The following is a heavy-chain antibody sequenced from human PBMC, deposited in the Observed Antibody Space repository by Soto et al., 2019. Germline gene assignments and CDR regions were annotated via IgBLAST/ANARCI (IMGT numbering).Heavy chain of an antibody. D-gene: IGHD1-26*01. V-gene: IGHV3-48*04. J-gene: IGHJ6*02. CDR1: GFTFSSYG. CDR3: ALGVGATGYALDV. CDR2: ISSSSSYT. Sequence: EVQLLESGGGLVQPGGALRLSCAASGFTFSSYGMSWVRQAPGKGLEWVSYISSSSSYTNYADSVKGRFTISRDNAKNSLYLQLNSVRAEDTAVYYCALGVGATGYALDVWGQGTTVTVSS.